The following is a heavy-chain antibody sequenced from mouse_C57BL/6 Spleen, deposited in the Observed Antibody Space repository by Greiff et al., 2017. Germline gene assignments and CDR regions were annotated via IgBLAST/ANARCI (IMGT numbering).Heavy chain of an antibody. Sequence: QVQLQQPGAELVRPGSSVKLSCKASGYTFTSYWMDWVKQRPGQGLEWIGNIYPSDSETHYNQKFKDKATLTVDKSSSTAYMQISSLTSEDFAVYYSARGGDYDVLDYWGQGTTLTVSS. CDR3: ARGGDYDVLDY. J-gene: IGHJ2*01. CDR1: GYTFTSYW. V-gene: IGHV1-61*01. CDR2: IYPSDSET. D-gene: IGHD2-4*01.